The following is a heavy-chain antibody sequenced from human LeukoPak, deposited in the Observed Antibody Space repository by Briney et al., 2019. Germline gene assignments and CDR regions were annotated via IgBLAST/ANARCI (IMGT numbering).Heavy chain of an antibody. D-gene: IGHD6-19*01. Sequence: PGGSLRLSCAASGFTFSSYAMTWVRQAPGKGLEWVSAISGSGISTYYADSVKGRFTISRDNSKSTLYLQMNSLRVEDTAVYYCAKDSSGWSKDYWGQGTLVTVSS. CDR2: ISGSGIST. CDR1: GFTFSSYA. J-gene: IGHJ4*02. CDR3: AKDSSGWSKDY. V-gene: IGHV3-23*01.